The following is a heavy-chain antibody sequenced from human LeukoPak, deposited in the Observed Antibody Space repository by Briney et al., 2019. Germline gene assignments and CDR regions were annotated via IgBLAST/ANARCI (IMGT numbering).Heavy chain of an antibody. CDR2: INPNSGGT. CDR3: ATISGELLSTTVTTWVAIDY. V-gene: IGHV1-2*02. CDR1: VYTFTDFY. J-gene: IGHJ4*02. D-gene: IGHD4-17*01. Sequence: ASVNVSCKASVYTFTDFYMHWVRQAPGQGLEWMGWINPNSGGTNYAQKFQGRVTMTRDTSISTAYMELSRLRSDDTAVYYCATISGELLSTTVTTWVAIDYWGQGTLVTVSS.